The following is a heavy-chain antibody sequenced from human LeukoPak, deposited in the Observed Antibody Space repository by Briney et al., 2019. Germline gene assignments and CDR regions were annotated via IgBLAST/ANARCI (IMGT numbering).Heavy chain of an antibody. Sequence: GASVKVSCKASGYTFTSYDINWVRQATGQGLEWMGWMNPNSGNTGYAQKFQGRVTMTRNTSTSTAYMELRSLRSDDTAVYYCARLVGARDYWGQGTLVTVSS. CDR2: MNPNSGNT. CDR3: ARLVGARDY. J-gene: IGHJ4*02. D-gene: IGHD1-26*01. V-gene: IGHV1-8*01. CDR1: GYTFTSYD.